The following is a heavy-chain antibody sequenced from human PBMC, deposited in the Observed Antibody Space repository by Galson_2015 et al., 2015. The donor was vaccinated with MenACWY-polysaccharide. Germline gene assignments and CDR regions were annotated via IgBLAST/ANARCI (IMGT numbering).Heavy chain of an antibody. CDR2: IKKDGSEK. CDR3: ARGHYGMDV. CDR1: GFTFSTYW. V-gene: IGHV3-7*01. J-gene: IGHJ6*02. Sequence: SLRLSCAASGFTFSTYWMHWVRQAPGKGLVWVANIKKDGSEKYYVDSVKGRFTISRDNSKNSLYLQMHSLRAEDTAVYSCARGHYGMDVWGQGTTVTVSS.